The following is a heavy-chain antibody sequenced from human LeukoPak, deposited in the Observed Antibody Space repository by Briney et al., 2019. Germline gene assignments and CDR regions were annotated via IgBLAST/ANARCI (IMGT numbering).Heavy chain of an antibody. CDR3: ARDNRRYYDFWSGYNYNWFDP. CDR1: GGSISSYY. CDR2: IYYSGST. D-gene: IGHD3-3*01. V-gene: IGHV4-59*01. Sequence: PSETLSLTCTVSGGSISSYYWSWIRQLPGKGLEWIGYIYYSGSTNYNPSLKSRVTISVDTSKNQFSLKLSSVTAADTAVYYCARDNRRYYDFWSGYNYNWFDPWGQGTLVTVSS. J-gene: IGHJ5*02.